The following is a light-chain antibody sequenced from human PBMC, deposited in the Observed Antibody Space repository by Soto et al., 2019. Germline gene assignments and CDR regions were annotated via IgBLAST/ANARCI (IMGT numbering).Light chain of an antibody. CDR2: GAS. V-gene: IGKV3D-15*01. J-gene: IGKJ1*01. CDR3: QQYHNWPRT. CDR1: QGVSSY. Sequence: LVLTQSPGTLSLSPGERATLSCRASQGVSSYLAWYQHKPGQAPRLLIYGASSRATGIPDRFSGSGSGTEFTLTITSLQSEDFAVYYCQQYHNWPRTFGQGTKVDIK.